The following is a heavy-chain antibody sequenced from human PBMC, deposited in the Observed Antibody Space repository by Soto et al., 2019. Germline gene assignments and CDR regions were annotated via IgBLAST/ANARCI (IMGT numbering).Heavy chain of an antibody. V-gene: IGHV3-48*02. CDR1: GFTFDSYS. J-gene: IGHJ4*02. CDR2: ISSSSSTM. CDR3: ARDGRYCSSTNCFFDY. D-gene: IGHD2-2*01. Sequence: GWSLRLSCASSGFTFDSYSMNWVRQAPGKGLEWVSEISSSSSTMYYADSVKGRFTISRDNAKNSLYLQMNSLRDEDTAVYYCARDGRYCSSTNCFFDYWGQGTLVTVSS.